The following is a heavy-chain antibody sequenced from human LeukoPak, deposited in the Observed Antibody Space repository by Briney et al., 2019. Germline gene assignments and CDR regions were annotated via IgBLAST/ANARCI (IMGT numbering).Heavy chain of an antibody. Sequence: SETLSLTCTVSGGSIRSSSYYWGWIRQSPGKGLEWIASIYYSGSTYYNPSLKSRVTISLDTSKNQFSLKLSSVTAADTAVYYCARDRDGYNESFDYWGQGTLVTVSS. V-gene: IGHV4-39*07. J-gene: IGHJ4*02. CDR2: IYYSGST. CDR3: ARDRDGYNESFDY. CDR1: GGSIRSSSYY. D-gene: IGHD5-24*01.